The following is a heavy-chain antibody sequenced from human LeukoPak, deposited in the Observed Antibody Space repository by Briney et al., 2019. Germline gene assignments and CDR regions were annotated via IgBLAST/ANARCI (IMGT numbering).Heavy chain of an antibody. J-gene: IGHJ6*03. CDR1: GGSISSSRYY. Sequence: SETLSLTCTVSGGSISSSRYYGGWIRQPPGMGLAWAGSKYYSGSTYYNPSLKNRVTISVDTSKNQFSLKLSSVTAADTAVYYCARNIAVAGRGDYMDVWGKGTTVTISS. V-gene: IGHV4-39*01. CDR3: ARNIAVAGRGDYMDV. D-gene: IGHD6-19*01. CDR2: KYYSGST.